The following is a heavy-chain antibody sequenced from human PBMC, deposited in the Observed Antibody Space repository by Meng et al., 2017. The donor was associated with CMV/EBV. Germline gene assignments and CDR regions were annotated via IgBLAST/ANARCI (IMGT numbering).Heavy chain of an antibody. J-gene: IGHJ6*02. CDR3: ARVRGNIAAGGGPNQRGYYYGMDV. V-gene: IGHV3-7*03. CDR2: IKQDGSEK. Sequence: GESLKISCAASGFTFSSYWMSWVRQAPGKGLEWVANIKQDGSEKYYVDSVKGRFTISRDNAKNSLYLQMNSLRAEDTAVYYCARVRGNIAAGGGPNQRGYYYGMDVWGQGTTVTVSS. CDR1: GFTFSSYW. D-gene: IGHD6-13*01.